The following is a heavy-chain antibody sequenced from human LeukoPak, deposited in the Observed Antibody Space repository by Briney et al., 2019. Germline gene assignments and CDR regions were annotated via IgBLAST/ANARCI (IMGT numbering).Heavy chain of an antibody. V-gene: IGHV4-4*02. CDR1: GDSVSGSFW. Sequence: SETLSLTCAVSGDSVSGSFWWSWVRQPPHKGLEWIGEIHHSGSSNYNPSLESRVIISLDGSKNLLSLELSSVAAADTAVYYCASRPISGGGYEINYYFHYMDVWGKGTTVTVSS. D-gene: IGHD5-12*01. CDR2: IHHSGSS. J-gene: IGHJ6*03. CDR3: ASRPISGGGYEINYYFHYMDV.